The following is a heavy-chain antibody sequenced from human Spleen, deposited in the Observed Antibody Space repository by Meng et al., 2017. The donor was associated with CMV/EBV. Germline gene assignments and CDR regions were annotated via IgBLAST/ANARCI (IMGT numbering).Heavy chain of an antibody. Sequence: YYWSWIRQPPGKGLEWIGEINHSGSTNYNPSLKSRVTISVDTSKNQFSLQLSSLTASYTSLYSCPLTLLPVSCHAGRGWFPRRFDPWGQGTLVTVSS. V-gene: IGHV4-34*01. CDR2: INHSGST. CDR1: YY. J-gene: IGHJ5*02. CDR3: PLTLLPVSCHAGRGWFPRRFDP. D-gene: IGHD6-19*01.